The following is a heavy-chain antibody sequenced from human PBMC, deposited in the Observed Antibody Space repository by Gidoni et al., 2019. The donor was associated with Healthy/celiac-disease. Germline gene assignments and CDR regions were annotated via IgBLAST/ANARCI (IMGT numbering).Heavy chain of an antibody. D-gene: IGHD2-15*01. CDR3: ARDPGSGGSGSDPRVY. V-gene: IGHV1-18*01. CDR1: GYTFPSPG. Sequence: HVQLVQSGAEVKTPGASVKVSCKASGYTFPSPGISWVRQAPGQGLEWMGWISASNGNTNYAQKLQGRVTMTTDTSTSTAYMELRSLRSDDTAVYYCARDPGSGGSGSDPRVYWGQGTLVTVSS. CDR2: ISASNGNT. J-gene: IGHJ4*02.